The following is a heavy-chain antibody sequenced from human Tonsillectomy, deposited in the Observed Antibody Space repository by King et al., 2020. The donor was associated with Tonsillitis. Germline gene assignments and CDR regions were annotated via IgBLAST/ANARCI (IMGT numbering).Heavy chain of an antibody. V-gene: IGHV4-59*01. CDR1: GGSISSYY. CDR3: ARGAPGYCSSTSCPHEGFDP. D-gene: IGHD2-2*01. CDR2: IYYSGST. J-gene: IGHJ5*02. Sequence: VQLQESGPGLVKPSETLSLTCTVSGGSISSYYWSWIRQPPGKGLEWLGYIYYSGSTNYNPSLKSRVTISVATSKNQFSLKLSSVTAADTAVYYCARGAPGYCSSTSCPHEGFDPWGQGTLVTVSS.